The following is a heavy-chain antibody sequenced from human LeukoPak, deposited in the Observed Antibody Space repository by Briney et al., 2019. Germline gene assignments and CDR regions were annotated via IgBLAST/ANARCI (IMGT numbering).Heavy chain of an antibody. CDR1: GFTFNSYA. Sequence: PGGSLRLSCAASGFTFNSYAMSWVRQAPGKGLEWVSAISGSGDSTNYADSVKGRFTISRDNSNNTLSLQMNSLRAEDTAIYYCAKLVGTGTIPTDYWGQGTLVTVSS. J-gene: IGHJ4*02. V-gene: IGHV3-23*01. D-gene: IGHD1-1*01. CDR2: ISGSGDST. CDR3: AKLVGTGTIPTDY.